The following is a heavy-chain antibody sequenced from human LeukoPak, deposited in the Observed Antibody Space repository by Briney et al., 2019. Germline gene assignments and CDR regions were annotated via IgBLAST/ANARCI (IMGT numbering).Heavy chain of an antibody. D-gene: IGHD2-15*01. CDR2: ISGSGGST. V-gene: IGHV3-23*01. CDR1: GSTFSSYA. CDR3: AKDIGLTGVFY. J-gene: IGHJ4*02. Sequence: GGSLRLSCAASGSTFSSYAMSWVRQAPGKGLEWVSAISGSGGSTYYADSVKGRFTISRDNSKNTLYLQMNSLRAEDTAVYYCAKDIGLTGVFYWGQGTLVTVSS.